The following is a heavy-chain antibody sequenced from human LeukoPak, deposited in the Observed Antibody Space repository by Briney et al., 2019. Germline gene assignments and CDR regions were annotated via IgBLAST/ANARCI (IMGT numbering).Heavy chain of an antibody. CDR3: VRHPGSYNVLTGYSYYFDY. CDR1: GFTFGSHW. V-gene: IGHV3-7*01. CDR2: IKHDGSDH. Sequence: PGGSLRLSCVGSGFTFGSHWMSWVRQAPGKGLEWVANIKHDGSDHYYADSVAGRFTISRDNAKNSLYLEMSSLRAEDAAVYFCVRHPGSYNVLTGYSYYFDYWGQGTLVTVSS. J-gene: IGHJ4*02. D-gene: IGHD3-9*01.